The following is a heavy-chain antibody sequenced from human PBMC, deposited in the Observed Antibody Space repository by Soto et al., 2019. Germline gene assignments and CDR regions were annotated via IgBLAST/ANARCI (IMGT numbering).Heavy chain of an antibody. D-gene: IGHD3-22*01. J-gene: IGHJ4*02. CDR2: IIPIFGTA. CDR3: ARPKVGSSGPYTVFDY. CDR1: GGTFSSYA. V-gene: IGHV1-69*13. Sequence: SVKVSCKASGGTFSSYAISWVRQAPGQGLEWMGGIIPIFGTANYAQKFQGRVTITADESTSTAYMELSSLRSEDTAVYYCARPKVGSSGPYTVFDYWGQGTLVTVSS.